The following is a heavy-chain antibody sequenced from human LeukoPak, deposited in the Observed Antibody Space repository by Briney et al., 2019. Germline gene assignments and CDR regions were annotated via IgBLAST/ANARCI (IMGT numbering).Heavy chain of an antibody. Sequence: PGGSLRLSCAASGFTFSSYAMHWVRQAPGKGLEWVAVISYDGSNKYYADSVKGRFTISRDNSKNTLYLQMNSLRAEDTAVYYCANGVAGGGFDYWGQGTLVTVSS. D-gene: IGHD2-15*01. J-gene: IGHJ4*02. CDR1: GFTFSSYA. CDR3: ANGVAGGGFDY. V-gene: IGHV3-30-3*01. CDR2: ISYDGSNK.